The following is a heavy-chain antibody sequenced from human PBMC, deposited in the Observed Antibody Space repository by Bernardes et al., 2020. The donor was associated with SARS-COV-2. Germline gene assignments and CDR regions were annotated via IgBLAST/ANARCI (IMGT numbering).Heavy chain of an antibody. CDR3: ARDRGGWFDP. Sequence: GGSLRLSCATSGFTFSSYWTHWVRQAPGKGLVWVSRINTDGSSISYADSVKGRFTINRDNAKNTLSLQMNSLRAEETAVYYCARDRGGWFDPLSQGTLVTVSS. J-gene: IGHJ5*02. CDR1: GFTFSSYW. V-gene: IGHV3-74*01. CDR2: INTDGSSI. D-gene: IGHD3-10*01.